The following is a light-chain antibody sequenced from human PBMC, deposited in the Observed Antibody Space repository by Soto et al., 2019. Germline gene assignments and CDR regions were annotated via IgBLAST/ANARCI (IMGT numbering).Light chain of an antibody. J-gene: IGLJ2*01. CDR2: LNSDGSH. Sequence: QLVLTQSPSASASLGASVKLTCTLSSGHSSYAIAWHQQQPEKSPRYLMKLNSDGSHSKGDGIPDRFSGSSSGAERYLTISSLQSEDEADYYCQTWGTGIHRVFGGGTKLTVL. CDR3: QTWGTGIHRV. CDR1: SGHSSYA. V-gene: IGLV4-69*01.